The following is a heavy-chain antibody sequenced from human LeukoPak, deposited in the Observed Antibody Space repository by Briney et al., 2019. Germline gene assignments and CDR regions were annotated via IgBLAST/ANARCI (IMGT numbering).Heavy chain of an antibody. CDR1: GYTFTSYG. J-gene: IGHJ4*02. D-gene: IGHD1-26*01. CDR3: ARAGGSYPYYFDY. CDR2: ISAYNGNT. V-gene: IGHV1-18*01. Sequence: ASVKVSCKASGYTFTSYGISWVRQAPGQGLEWMGWISAYNGNTNYAQKLQGRVTMTTDTSTSTDYMELRSLRSDDTAVYYCARAGGSYPYYFDYWGQGTLVTVSS.